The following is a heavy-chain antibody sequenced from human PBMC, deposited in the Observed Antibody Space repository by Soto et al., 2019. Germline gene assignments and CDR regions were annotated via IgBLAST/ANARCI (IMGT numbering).Heavy chain of an antibody. J-gene: IGHJ4*02. Sequence: GGSLRLSCAASGFTFSSYGMHWVRQAPGKGLEWVAVIWYDGSNKYYADSVKGRFTISRDNAKNSLYLQMNSLRAEDTAVYYCARDQRGYSYGTDYWGQGTLVTVSS. CDR2: IWYDGSNK. V-gene: IGHV3-33*01. CDR1: GFTFSSYG. D-gene: IGHD5-18*01. CDR3: ARDQRGYSYGTDY.